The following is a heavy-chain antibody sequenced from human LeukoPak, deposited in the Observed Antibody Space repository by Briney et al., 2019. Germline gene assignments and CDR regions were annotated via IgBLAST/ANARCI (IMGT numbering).Heavy chain of an antibody. D-gene: IGHD3-3*01. CDR3: ARTLSVLRFLEWLYFDY. J-gene: IGHJ4*02. CDR1: GYTFTGYY. V-gene: IGHV1-2*02. CDR2: INPNSGGT. Sequence: GASVKVSCKASGYTFTGYYMHWVRQAPGQGLEWMGWINPNSGGTNYAQKFQGRVTMTRDTSISTAYMELSRLRSDDTAVYYCARTLSVLRFLEWLYFDYWGQGTLVTVSS.